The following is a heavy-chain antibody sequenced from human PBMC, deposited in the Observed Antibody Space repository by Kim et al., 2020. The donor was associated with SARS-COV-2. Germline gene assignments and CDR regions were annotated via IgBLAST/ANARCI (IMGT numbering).Heavy chain of an antibody. D-gene: IGHD3-22*01. CDR2: IIPIFGTA. V-gene: IGHV1-69*13. CDR1: GGTFSSYA. CDR3: ARATYYYDSSGYYYYYYGMDV. J-gene: IGHJ6*02. Sequence: SVKVSCKASGGTFSSYAISWVRQAPGQGLEWMGGIIPIFGTANYAQKFQGRVTITADESTSTAYMELSSLRSEDTAVYYCARATYYYDSSGYYYYYYGMDVWGQGTTVTVSS.